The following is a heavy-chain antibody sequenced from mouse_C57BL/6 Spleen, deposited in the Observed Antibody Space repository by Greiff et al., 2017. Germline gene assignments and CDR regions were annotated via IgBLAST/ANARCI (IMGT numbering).Heavy chain of an antibody. D-gene: IGHD1-1*01. V-gene: IGHV1-22*01. CDR1: GYTFTDYN. Sequence: VQLQQSGPELVKPGASVKMSCKASGYTFTDYNMHWVKQSHGKSLEWIGYINPNNGGTSYNQKFKGKATLTVNKSSSTAYMELSSLTLQVTGVYYGARWVYYYGSSSYYYAMDYWGQGTSVTVSS. CDR2: INPNNGGT. J-gene: IGHJ4*01. CDR3: ARWVYYYGSSSYYYAMDY.